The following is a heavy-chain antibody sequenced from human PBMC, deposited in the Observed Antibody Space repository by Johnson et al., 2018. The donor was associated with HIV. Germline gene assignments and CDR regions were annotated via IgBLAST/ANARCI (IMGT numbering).Heavy chain of an antibody. CDR1: GFTFDDFG. CDR2: INWNGGRT. CDR3: AKDQYGQWLAHAFDI. V-gene: IGHV3-20*04. Sequence: VQLVESGGGVVRPGGSLRLSCAASGFTFDDFGMGWVRQAPGKGLEWVSGINWNGGRTGYADSVKGRFTISRDNAKNSLYLQMNSLRAEDTAVYYCAKDQYGQWLAHAFDIWGQGTMVTVSS. J-gene: IGHJ3*02. D-gene: IGHD6-19*01.